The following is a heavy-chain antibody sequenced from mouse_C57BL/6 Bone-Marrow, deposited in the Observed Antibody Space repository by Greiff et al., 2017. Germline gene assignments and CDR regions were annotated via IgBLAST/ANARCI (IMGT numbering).Heavy chain of an antibody. J-gene: IGHJ1*03. D-gene: IGHD2-3*01. CDR2: IDPNSGGT. CDR1: GYTFTSYW. V-gene: IGHV1-72*01. Sequence: QVQLQQPGAELVKPGASVKLSCKASGYTFTSYWMHWVKQRPGRGLEWIGRIDPNSGGTKYNEKFKSKGTLTVDKPSSTAYMQLSSLTSEDSAVYYCARPIYDGYYDWYLDVWGTGTTVTVSS. CDR3: ARPIYDGYYDWYLDV.